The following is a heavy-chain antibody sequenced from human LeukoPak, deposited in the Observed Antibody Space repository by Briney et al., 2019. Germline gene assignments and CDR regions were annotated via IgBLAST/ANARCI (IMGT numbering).Heavy chain of an antibody. CDR1: GFTFTNYA. CDR2: ISSSGANT. CDR3: AKDGHYDSSGFTLQY. J-gene: IGHJ1*01. Sequence: PRGSLRLSCAASGFTFTNYAITWVRQAPGKGLEWVSTISSSGANTYYADSVRGRFTISRDNSKNTLYLQMNSLRAEGTAAYYCAKDGHYDSSGFTLQYWGQGTLVTVSS. V-gene: IGHV3-23*01. D-gene: IGHD3-22*01.